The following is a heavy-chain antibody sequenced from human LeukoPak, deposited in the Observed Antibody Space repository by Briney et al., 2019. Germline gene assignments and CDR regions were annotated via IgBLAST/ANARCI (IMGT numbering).Heavy chain of an antibody. CDR2: INPNSGGT. Sequence: ASVKVSCKASGYTFTGYYMHWVRQAPGQGLEWMGWINPNSGGTNYAQKFQGWVSMTRDTSINTAFMELSGLRFDDTAVYYCGSVRGILSYFDLWGRGTLVTVSS. J-gene: IGHJ2*01. CDR1: GYTFTGYY. CDR3: GSVRGILSYFDL. V-gene: IGHV1-2*04. D-gene: IGHD3-16*01.